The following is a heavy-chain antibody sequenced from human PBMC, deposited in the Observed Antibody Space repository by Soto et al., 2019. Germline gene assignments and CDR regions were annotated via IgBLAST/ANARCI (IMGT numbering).Heavy chain of an antibody. V-gene: IGHV1-69*01. CDR1: GGTFSSRA. CDR3: ANSRGGTFLGYHGMDI. Sequence: QVQLVQSGPEVKKTGTSVKVSCKASGGTFSSRAISWVRQAPGQGLEWMGGIIPVFGRVNYAEKFQDRVTFTAEESTGTVYMEVSSLRSEDTALYYCANSRGGTFLGYHGMDIWGQGTTVSVSS. J-gene: IGHJ6*02. D-gene: IGHD3-16*01. CDR2: IIPVFGRV.